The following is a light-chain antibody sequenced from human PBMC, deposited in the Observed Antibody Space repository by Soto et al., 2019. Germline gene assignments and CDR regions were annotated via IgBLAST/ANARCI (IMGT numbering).Light chain of an antibody. CDR3: QQYCSSPRM. Sequence: IVLTQSPGPLPFPPGERATLSCSASHSFSSSYLAWYQQKPGQAPRLLIFDASSRATGIPDRFNGSGSGTDFTLTISRLEPEDFAIYYCQQYCSSPRMFGQGTKVEIK. V-gene: IGKV3-20*01. CDR2: DAS. CDR1: HSFSSSY. J-gene: IGKJ1*01.